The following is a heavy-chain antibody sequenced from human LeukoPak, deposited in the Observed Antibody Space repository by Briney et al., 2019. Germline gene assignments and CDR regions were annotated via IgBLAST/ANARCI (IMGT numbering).Heavy chain of an antibody. J-gene: IGHJ5*02. D-gene: IGHD2-15*01. CDR3: ARSSCSGGSCYYLAWFDP. Sequence: ASVKVSCKASGYTFTSYYMHWVRQAPGQGLAWMGIINPSGGSTSYAQKFQGRVTMTRDTSTSTVYMELSSLRSEDTAVYYCARSSCSGGSCYYLAWFDPWGQGTLVTVSS. CDR2: INPSGGST. V-gene: IGHV1-46*01. CDR1: GYTFTSYY.